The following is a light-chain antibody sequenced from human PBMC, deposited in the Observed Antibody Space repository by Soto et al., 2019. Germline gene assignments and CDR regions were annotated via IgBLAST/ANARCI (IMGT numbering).Light chain of an antibody. CDR3: QQYNTYPWT. CDR2: DAS. J-gene: IGKJ1*01. V-gene: IGKV1-5*01. CDR1: QSISSW. Sequence: DIQVTQSPSTLSASVGXRVTFTCRASQSISSWLAWYQQKPGRAPKLLIYDASTLESGVPSRFSGSGSGTEFTLTISRLQPDDFATYYCQQYNTYPWTFGQGTRWIS.